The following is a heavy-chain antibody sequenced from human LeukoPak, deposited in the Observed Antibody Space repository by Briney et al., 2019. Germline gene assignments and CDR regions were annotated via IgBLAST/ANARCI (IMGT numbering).Heavy chain of an antibody. CDR3: ARRDYAHAFDI. D-gene: IGHD4/OR15-4a*01. V-gene: IGHV3-66*04. J-gene: IGHJ3*02. CDR1: GITVSSNY. Sequence: PGGSLRLSCAASGITVSSNYMSWVRQAPGKGLEWVSVIYSGGSTYYADSVKGRFTISRDNSKNTLYLQMNSLRAEDTAVYYCARRDYAHAFDIWGQGTMVTVSS. CDR2: IYSGGST.